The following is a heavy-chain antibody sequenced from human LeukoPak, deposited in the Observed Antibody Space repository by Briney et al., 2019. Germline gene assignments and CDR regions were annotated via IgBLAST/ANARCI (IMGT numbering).Heavy chain of an antibody. J-gene: IGHJ4*02. CDR2: INPSGGST. Sequence: ASVKVSCKASGYTFTSYYMHWVRQAPGQGLEWMGIINPSGGSTTYAQKFQGRVTMTRDTSTSTVYMELSSLRSEDTAVYYCARGGYYGSGSPLPHDYWGQGTLVTVSS. CDR3: ARGGYYGSGSPLPHDY. V-gene: IGHV1-46*01. D-gene: IGHD3-10*01. CDR1: GYTFTSYY.